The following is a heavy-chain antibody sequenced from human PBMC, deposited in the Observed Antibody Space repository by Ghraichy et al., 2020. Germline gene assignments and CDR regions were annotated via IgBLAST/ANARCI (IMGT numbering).Heavy chain of an antibody. CDR2: ISSSSSTI. V-gene: IGHV3-48*02. Sequence: LLLTCAASGFTFSSYSMNWVRQAPGKGLEWVSYISSSSSTIYYADSVKGRFTISRDNAKNSLYLQMNSLRDEDTAVYYCARAGGDYYYYYYGMDVWGQGTTVTVSS. CDR1: GFTFSSYS. J-gene: IGHJ6*02. CDR3: ARAGGDYYYYYYGMDV. D-gene: IGHD4-17*01.